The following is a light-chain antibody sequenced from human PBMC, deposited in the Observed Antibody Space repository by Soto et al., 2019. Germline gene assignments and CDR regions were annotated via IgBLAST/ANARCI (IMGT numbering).Light chain of an antibody. V-gene: IGKV2-28*01. CDR2: LGS. CDR1: QSLLYSNGYNY. J-gene: IGKJ2*01. Sequence: DIVMTQSPLSLPVTPGEPASISCRSSQSLLYSNGYNYLDWYLQKPGQSPQLLIYLGSNRASGVXDXXIGSGSGTDFTLKITRVEAEDVGVYYCMQALQTPYTSGQGTKLEIK. CDR3: MQALQTPYT.